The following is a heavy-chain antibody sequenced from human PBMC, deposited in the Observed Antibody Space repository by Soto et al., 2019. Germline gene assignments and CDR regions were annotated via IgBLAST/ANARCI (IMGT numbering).Heavy chain of an antibody. Sequence: GGSLRLSCAASGFTFSSYGMYWVRQAPGKGLEWVAVIWYDGSNKYYADSVKGRFTISRDNSKNTLYLQMNSLRAEDTAVYYCARDSRAAAGLDYWGQGTLVTVSS. CDR1: GFTFSSYG. V-gene: IGHV3-33*01. CDR2: IWYDGSNK. D-gene: IGHD6-13*01. CDR3: ARDSRAAAGLDY. J-gene: IGHJ4*02.